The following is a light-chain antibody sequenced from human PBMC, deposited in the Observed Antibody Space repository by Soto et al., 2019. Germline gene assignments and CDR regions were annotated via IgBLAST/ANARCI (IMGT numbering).Light chain of an antibody. CDR2: GNS. Sequence: QSVLTQPPSVSGAPGQRVTISCTGSSSNIGAGYDVHWYHQLPGTAPKLLIYGNSNRPSGVPDRFSGSKSGTSASLAITGLQAEDEADYYCQSYDSSLSVAYVFGTGAKLTVL. V-gene: IGLV1-40*01. J-gene: IGLJ1*01. CDR1: SSNIGAGYD. CDR3: QSYDSSLSVAYV.